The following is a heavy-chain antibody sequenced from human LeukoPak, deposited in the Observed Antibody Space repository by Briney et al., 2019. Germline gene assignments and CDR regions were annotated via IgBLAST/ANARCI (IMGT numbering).Heavy chain of an antibody. V-gene: IGHV1-69*13. D-gene: IGHD3-10*01. Sequence: SVKVSCKASGGTFISYAISWVRQAPGQGLEWMGGIIPIFGTANYAQKFQGRVTITADESTSTAYMELSSLRSEDTAVYYCARLITMVRGVIISQDAFDIWGQGTMVTVSS. CDR1: GGTFISYA. CDR2: IIPIFGTA. CDR3: ARLITMVRGVIISQDAFDI. J-gene: IGHJ3*02.